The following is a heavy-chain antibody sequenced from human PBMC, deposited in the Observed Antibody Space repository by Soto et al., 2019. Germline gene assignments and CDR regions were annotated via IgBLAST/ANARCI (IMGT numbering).Heavy chain of an antibody. CDR2: IIPIFGTA. CDR1: GGTFSSYA. D-gene: IGHD3-16*01. CDR3: ARGRMRGGEDNYYGMDV. Sequence: SVKVSCKASGGTFSSYAISWVRQAPGQGLEWMGGIIPIFGTANYAQKFQGRVTITADKSTSTAYMELSSLRSEDTAVYYCARGRMRGGEDNYYGMDVWGQGTTVTVSS. V-gene: IGHV1-69*06. J-gene: IGHJ6*02.